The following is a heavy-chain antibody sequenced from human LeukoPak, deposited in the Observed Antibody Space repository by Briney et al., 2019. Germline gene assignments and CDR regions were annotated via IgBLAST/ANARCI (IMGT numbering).Heavy chain of an antibody. CDR2: IYYSGST. Sequence: SQTLSLTCTVSGGSINSGDYYWSWIRQPPGKGLEWIGYIYYSGSTYYNPSLKSRVTISVDTSKNQFSLKLSSVTAADTAVYYCARSQMGGSSSAFDIWGQGTMVTVSS. CDR3: ARSQMGGSSSAFDI. D-gene: IGHD6-13*01. V-gene: IGHV4-30-4*01. J-gene: IGHJ3*02. CDR1: GGSINSGDYY.